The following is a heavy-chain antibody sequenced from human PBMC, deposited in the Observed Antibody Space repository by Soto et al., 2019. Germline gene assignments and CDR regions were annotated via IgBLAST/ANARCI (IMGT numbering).Heavy chain of an antibody. D-gene: IGHD3-10*01. J-gene: IGHJ3*01. Sequence: QVQLVESGGGVVQPGRSLQLSCAASGFTFNVYGMHWVRQAPDKGLEWVAVTSYDGDNEFYADSVKGRFTISRDNSKNTLYLQMSSLRADDTGVYYCAKGRSYYGSGRDNDAFALWGQGTMVTVSS. CDR1: GFTFNVYG. CDR2: TSYDGDNE. V-gene: IGHV3-30*18. CDR3: AKGRSYYGSGRDNDAFAL.